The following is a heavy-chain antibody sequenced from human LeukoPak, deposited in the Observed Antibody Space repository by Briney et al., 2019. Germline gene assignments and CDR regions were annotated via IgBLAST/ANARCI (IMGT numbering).Heavy chain of an antibody. CDR1: GGSFSGYY. Sequence: ASETLSLTCAVYGGSFSGYYWSWIRQPPGKGLEWIGEINHSGSTNYNPSLKSRVTISVDTSKNQFSLKLSSVTAADTAVYYCASQVGGSYSPVGPWSQATLVIV. CDR2: INHSGST. D-gene: IGHD1-26*01. CDR3: ASQVGGSYSPVGP. V-gene: IGHV4-34*01. J-gene: IGHJ5*02.